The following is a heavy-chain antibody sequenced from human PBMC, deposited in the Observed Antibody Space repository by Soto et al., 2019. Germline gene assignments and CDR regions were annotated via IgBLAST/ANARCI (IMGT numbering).Heavy chain of an antibody. CDR1: GGTFSSYA. D-gene: IGHD3-10*01. V-gene: IGHV1-69*06. J-gene: IGHJ6*02. CDR2: IIPIFGTA. Sequence: GASVKVSCKASGGTFSSYAISWVRQAPGQGLEWMGGIIPIFGTANYAQKFQGRVTITADKSTSTAYMELSSLRSEDTAVYYCARVRYYGSGSSYGMDVWGQGTTVTVSS. CDR3: ARVRYYGSGSSYGMDV.